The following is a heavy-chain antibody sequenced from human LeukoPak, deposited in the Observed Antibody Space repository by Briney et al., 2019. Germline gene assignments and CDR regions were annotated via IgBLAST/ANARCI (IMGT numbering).Heavy chain of an antibody. D-gene: IGHD3-16*01. Sequence: PSETLSLTCTVSGDSISSYYWSWIRQPPGKRLEWIGYIYYSGSTNYNPSLKSRLTISLDTSKNQFSLKLSSVTAADTAVYYCARDRDDYVWGSYNVWFDPWGQGTLVTVSS. CDR2: IYYSGST. CDR3: ARDRDDYVWGSYNVWFDP. J-gene: IGHJ5*02. CDR1: GDSISSYY. V-gene: IGHV4-59*12.